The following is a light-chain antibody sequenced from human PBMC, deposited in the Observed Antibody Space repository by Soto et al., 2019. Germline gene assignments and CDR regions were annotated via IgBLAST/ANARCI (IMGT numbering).Light chain of an antibody. CDR3: SSYTSSSKVV. CDR1: SSDVGGYNY. Sequence: QSALTLPASVSGSPGQSITIACTGTSSDVGGYNYVSWYQQHPGKAPKLMIYDVSNRPSGVSNRFSGSKSGNTASLTISGLQTEDEADYYCSSYTSSSKVVFGGGTKLTVL. J-gene: IGLJ2*01. V-gene: IGLV2-14*01. CDR2: DVS.